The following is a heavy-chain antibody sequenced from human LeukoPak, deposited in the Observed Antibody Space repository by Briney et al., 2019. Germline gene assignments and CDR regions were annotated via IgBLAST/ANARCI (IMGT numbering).Heavy chain of an antibody. CDR2: IKGIAVGGKT. D-gene: IGHD3-10*01. CDR1: GFTFDNAW. V-gene: IGHV3-15*01. Sequence: PLGSPRLSCAAAGFTFDNAWMAWVRLAPGKGLEWVGRIKGIAVGGKTDYAAPVKGRLTISRDDSRNTLDLRMNSLKTEDTAVYYCTTDEGVASRSMFNNWGQEPGHPVSS. J-gene: IGHJ4*02. CDR3: TTDEGVASRSMFNN.